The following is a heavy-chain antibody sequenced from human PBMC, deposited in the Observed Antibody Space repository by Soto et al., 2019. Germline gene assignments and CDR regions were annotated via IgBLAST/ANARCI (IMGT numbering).Heavy chain of an antibody. CDR2: LYAGGKT. V-gene: IGHV3-53*01. D-gene: IGHD3-10*01. Sequence: EVQLVESGGGLIQPGGSLRLSCAASGFTINNNYMNWVRQAPGKGLEWVSVLYAGGKTYYADSVKGRFTISRDNSKNTLFPQKNRPTARRTAGFYWAGGNIRGGGYFDHWGQGTLVTVSS. CDR1: GFTINNNY. CDR3: AGGNIRGGGYFDH. J-gene: IGHJ4*02.